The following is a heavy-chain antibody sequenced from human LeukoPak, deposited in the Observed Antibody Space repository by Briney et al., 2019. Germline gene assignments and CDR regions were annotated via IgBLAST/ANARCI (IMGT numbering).Heavy chain of an antibody. V-gene: IGHV4-4*09. CDR3: ARHGGSEQQLANDAFDI. J-gene: IGHJ3*02. Sequence: SETLSLTCTVSGGSISSYYWSWIRRPPGKGLEWIGYIYTSGSTNYNPSLKSRVTISVDTSKNQFSLKLSSVTAADTAVYYCARHGGSEQQLANDAFDIWGQGTMVTVSS. CDR1: GGSISSYY. D-gene: IGHD6-13*01. CDR2: IYTSGST.